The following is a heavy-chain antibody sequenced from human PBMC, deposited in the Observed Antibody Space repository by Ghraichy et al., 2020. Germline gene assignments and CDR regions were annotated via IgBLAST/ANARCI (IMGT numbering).Heavy chain of an antibody. CDR3: AKDIQPYYDFWSGYFKGFDY. V-gene: IGHV3-9*01. J-gene: IGHJ4*02. CDR2: ISWNSGII. CDR1: GFTFDDYA. D-gene: IGHD3-3*01. Sequence: GGSLRLSCAASGFTFDDYAMHWVRQAPGKGLEWVSGISWNSGIIGYADSVKGRFIISRDNAKNSLYLQMNSLRAEDTALYYCAKDIQPYYDFWSGYFKGFDYWGQGTLVTVSS.